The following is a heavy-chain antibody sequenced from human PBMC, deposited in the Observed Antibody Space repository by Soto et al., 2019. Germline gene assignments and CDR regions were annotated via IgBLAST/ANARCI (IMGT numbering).Heavy chain of an antibody. D-gene: IGHD2-15*01. CDR3: ANQADIVVVVAATYFDY. CDR2: ISGSGGST. Sequence: GGSLRLSCAASGFTFSSYWMSWVRQAPGKGLEWVSAISGSGGSTYYADSVKGRFTISRDNSKNTLYLQMNSLRAEDTAVYYCANQADIVVVVAATYFDYWGQGTLVTVSS. CDR1: GFTFSSYW. V-gene: IGHV3-23*01. J-gene: IGHJ4*02.